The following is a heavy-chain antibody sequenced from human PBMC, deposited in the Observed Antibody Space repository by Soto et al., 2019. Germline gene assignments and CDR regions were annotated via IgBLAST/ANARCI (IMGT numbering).Heavy chain of an antibody. J-gene: IGHJ5*02. CDR2: IYPGDSDT. CDR1: GYSFTSYW. CDR3: ARVSYYDILTGYSPMGWFAP. D-gene: IGHD3-9*01. Sequence: PGESLKISCKGSGYSFTSYWIGWVRQMPGKGLEWMGIIYPGDSDTRYSPSFQGQVTISADKSISTAYLQWSSLKASDTAMYYCARVSYYDILTGYSPMGWFAPGGQGTLVPFS. V-gene: IGHV5-51*01.